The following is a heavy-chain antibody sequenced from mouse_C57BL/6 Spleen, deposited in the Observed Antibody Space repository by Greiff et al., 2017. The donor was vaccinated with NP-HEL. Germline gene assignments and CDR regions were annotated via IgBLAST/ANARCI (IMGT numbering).Heavy chain of an antibody. CDR2: FYPGGGSI. Sequence: VQLQQSGAELVKPGPSVKLSCKASGYTFTEYTIHWVKQRSGQGLEWIGGFYPGGGSIKYTEKFKDKATLTADKSSSTVDMELSRLTPEDAAVYFCARREELQGMEYWGQGTSVTVAS. J-gene: IGHJ4*01. CDR1: GYTFTEYT. V-gene: IGHV1-62-2*01. CDR3: ARREELQGMEY.